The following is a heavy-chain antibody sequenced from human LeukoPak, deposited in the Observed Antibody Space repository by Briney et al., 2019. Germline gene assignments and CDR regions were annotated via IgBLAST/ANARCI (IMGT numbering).Heavy chain of an antibody. V-gene: IGHV3-7*01. CDR3: AREQVDY. J-gene: IGHJ4*02. Sequence: GGSLRLSCAASGFTFSSYWMTWVRPAPGKGLEWVANINQDGSGKYYVDSVKGRFTISRDNTKNSLYLQMNSLRAEDTAVYYCAREQVDYWGQGTLVTVSS. CDR2: INQDGSGK. CDR1: GFTFSSYW.